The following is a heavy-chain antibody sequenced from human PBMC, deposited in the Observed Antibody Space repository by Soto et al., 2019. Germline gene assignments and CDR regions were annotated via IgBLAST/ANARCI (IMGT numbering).Heavy chain of an antibody. Sequence: PGGSLRLSCAASGFTFSSYAMSWVRQAPGKGLEWVSAISGSGGSTYYADSVKGRFTISRDNSKNTLYLQMNSLRAEDTAVYYCAKVRYFDWLLYQLFDYWGQGTLVTVCS. CDR3: AKVRYFDWLLYQLFDY. J-gene: IGHJ4*02. D-gene: IGHD3-9*01. CDR1: GFTFSSYA. V-gene: IGHV3-23*01. CDR2: ISGSGGST.